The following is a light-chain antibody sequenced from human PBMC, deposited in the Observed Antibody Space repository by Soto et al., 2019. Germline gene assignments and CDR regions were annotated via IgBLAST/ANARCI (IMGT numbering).Light chain of an antibody. CDR3: QQRSSWIT. V-gene: IGKV3-11*01. J-gene: IGKJ5*01. CDR2: DAS. CDR1: QSISSS. Sequence: IVLTQSPITLSLWPGETAVLSCRASQSISSSLSWYQQRPGQAPRLLIYDASNRAPGIPARFSGSGSETVFTLTISSLEPEDFALYYCQQRSSWITFGQGTRLEIE.